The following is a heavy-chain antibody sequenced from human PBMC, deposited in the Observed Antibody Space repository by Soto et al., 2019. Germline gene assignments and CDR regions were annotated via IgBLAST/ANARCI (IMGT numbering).Heavy chain of an antibody. Sequence: QVQLVQSGAEVKKPGSSVKVSCKAFGGTFSTYAVSWVRQAPGQGLEWVGGIIPSTGSTNHAQKFQGRVTITADESTHTVYMELTSLRSDDTAVDYCARGGSSSDYWGQGTLVTVSS. D-gene: IGHD6-13*01. CDR2: IIPSTGST. J-gene: IGHJ4*02. CDR3: ARGGSSSDY. CDR1: GGTFSTYA. V-gene: IGHV1-69*12.